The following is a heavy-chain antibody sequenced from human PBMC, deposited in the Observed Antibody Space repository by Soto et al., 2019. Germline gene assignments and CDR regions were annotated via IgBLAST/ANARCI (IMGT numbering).Heavy chain of an antibody. J-gene: IGHJ4*02. CDR3: ARAPYGSGTKPYYFDY. Sequence: PSETLSLTCAVSGGSISSSSYYWGWIRQPPGKGLEWIGSIYYSGSTYYNPSLKSRVTISVDTSKTQFSLILSSVTAADTAVYYCARAPYGSGTKPYYFDYWGQGTLVTVSS. D-gene: IGHD3-10*01. CDR1: GGSISSSSYY. CDR2: IYYSGST. V-gene: IGHV4-39*07.